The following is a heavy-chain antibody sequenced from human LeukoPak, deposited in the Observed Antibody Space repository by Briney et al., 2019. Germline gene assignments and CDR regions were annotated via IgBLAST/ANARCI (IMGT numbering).Heavy chain of an antibody. J-gene: IGHJ4*02. D-gene: IGHD2-2*01. CDR3: ARSPAHFDY. CDR2: ISYDGSNK. CDR1: GFTFSSYA. Sequence: PGGSLRLSCAASGFTFSSYAMHWVRQAPGKGLEWVAVISYDGSNKYYADSVKGRFTISRDNSKNTLYLQMNSLRAEDTAVYYCARSPAHFDYWGQGTLSPSPQ. V-gene: IGHV3-30-3*01.